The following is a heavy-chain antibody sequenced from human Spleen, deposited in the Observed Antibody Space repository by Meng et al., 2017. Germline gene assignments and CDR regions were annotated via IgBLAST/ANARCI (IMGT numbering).Heavy chain of an antibody. V-gene: IGHV3-23*01. CDR2: ISGSGGST. Sequence: GGSLRLSCAASGFTFSSYAMRWARQAPGKGLEWVSVISGSGGSTYYAAPVKGRFTIARDNSKNTLYLQMNSLRGEDTAVYYCAKAKGGSYYYDSGLIIDYWGQETLVTVSS. J-gene: IGHJ4*02. CDR1: GFTFSSYA. D-gene: IGHD3-22*01. CDR3: AKAKGGSYYYDSGLIIDY.